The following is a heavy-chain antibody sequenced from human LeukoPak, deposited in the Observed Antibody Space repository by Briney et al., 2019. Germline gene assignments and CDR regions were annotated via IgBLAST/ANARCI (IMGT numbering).Heavy chain of an antibody. CDR1: GGSISSSPYY. D-gene: IGHD2-15*01. Sequence: SETLSLTCTVSGGSISSSPYYWGWIRQPPGKGLEWIGSIYYSGNTYYNPSLKSRLTISVDTSKNQFSLKLSSVTAADTAVYYCGRDALVGYFSYYYMDVWGKGTTVTVSS. J-gene: IGHJ6*03. CDR2: IYYSGNT. V-gene: IGHV4-39*07. CDR3: GRDALVGYFSYYYMDV.